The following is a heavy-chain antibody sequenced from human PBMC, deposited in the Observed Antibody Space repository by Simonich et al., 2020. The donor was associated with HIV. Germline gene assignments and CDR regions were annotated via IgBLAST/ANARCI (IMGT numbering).Heavy chain of an antibody. J-gene: IGHJ6*03. D-gene: IGHD3-9*01. CDR2: KKRNSVNA. Sequence: QVQLVQSGAEVKKPGASVKVSCKASGYTFSNYDMNWVRQATGQGLEWKGWKKRNSVNAGYAQKIQGRVTFTRNTSISTAYMELSSLRSEDTAVYYCARGGDILTGYYYYFYMDVWGKGTTVTVSS. CDR3: ARGGDILTGYYYYFYMDV. CDR1: GYTFSNYD. V-gene: IGHV1-8*03.